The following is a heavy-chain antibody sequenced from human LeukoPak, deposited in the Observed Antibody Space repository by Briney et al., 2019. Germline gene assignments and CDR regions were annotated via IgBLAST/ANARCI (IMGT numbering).Heavy chain of an antibody. CDR1: GGSISSGSYY. V-gene: IGHV4-61*02. J-gene: IGHJ5*02. CDR2: IYTSGST. D-gene: IGHD6-6*01. CDR3: ARQKVAARGPMNALLNWFDP. Sequence: SETLSLTCTVSGGSISSGSYYWSWIRQHAGKGLEWIGRIYTSGSTNYNPSLKSRATISVDTSKNQFSLKLSSVTAADTAVYYCARQKVAARGPMNALLNWFDPWGQGTLVTVSS.